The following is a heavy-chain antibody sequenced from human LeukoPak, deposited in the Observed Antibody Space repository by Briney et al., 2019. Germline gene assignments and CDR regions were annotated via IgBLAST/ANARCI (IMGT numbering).Heavy chain of an antibody. D-gene: IGHD3-16*02. CDR2: IYPGDSDT. J-gene: IGHJ6*02. V-gene: IGHV5-51*01. CDR3: ARHLRIGYDYVWGSYRPLPLEHYYYGMDV. CDR1: GYSFTSYW. Sequence: GESLKISCKGSGYSFTSYWIGWVRQMPGKGLEWMGIIYPGDSDTRYSPSFQGQVTISADKSISTAYLQWSSLKASDTAMYYCARHLRIGYDYVWGSYRPLPLEHYYYGMDVWGQGTTVTVSS.